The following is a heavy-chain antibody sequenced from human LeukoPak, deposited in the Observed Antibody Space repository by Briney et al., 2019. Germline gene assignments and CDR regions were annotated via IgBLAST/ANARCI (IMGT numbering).Heavy chain of an antibody. D-gene: IGHD4-11*01. CDR3: ARHPDDYTDAPDAFDI. Sequence: PSETLSLTCTVSGGSISSGGYYWSWIRQHPGKGLEWIGYIYYSGSTYFNPSLKSRITISVDTSRNQFSLKLSSVTAADTAVYYCARHPDDYTDAPDAFDIWGQGTMVTVSS. CDR1: GGSISSGGYY. J-gene: IGHJ3*02. CDR2: IYYSGST. V-gene: IGHV4-31*03.